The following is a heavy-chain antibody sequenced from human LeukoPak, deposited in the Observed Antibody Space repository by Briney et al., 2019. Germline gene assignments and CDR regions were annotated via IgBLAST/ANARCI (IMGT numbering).Heavy chain of an antibody. CDR3: ASFDSYSSSFFPG. J-gene: IGHJ4*02. Sequence: PSETLSLTCTVSGYSISSGYYWGWIRQPPGKGLEWIGSIYHSGSTYYNPSLKSRVTISVDTSKNQFSLKLSSVTAADTAVYYCASFDSYSSSFFPGWGQGTLVTVSS. D-gene: IGHD6-13*01. CDR2: IYHSGST. V-gene: IGHV4-38-2*02. CDR1: GYSISSGYY.